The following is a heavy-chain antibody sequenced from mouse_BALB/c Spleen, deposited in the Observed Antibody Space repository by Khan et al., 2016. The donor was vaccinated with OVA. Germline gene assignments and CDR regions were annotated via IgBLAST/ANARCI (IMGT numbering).Heavy chain of an antibody. V-gene: IGHV5-15*02. Sequence: EVELVASGGGLVQPGGSRKLSCAASGFTFSDYGMAWVRQAPGKGPEWVAFISDLAYTIYYADTVTGRFTISRENAKNTLYLEMSSLRSEDIAIYYCARGGGTAPFAYWGLGTLVTVSA. CDR3: ARGGGTAPFAY. J-gene: IGHJ3*01. CDR2: ISDLAYTI. D-gene: IGHD1-2*01. CDR1: GFTFSDYG.